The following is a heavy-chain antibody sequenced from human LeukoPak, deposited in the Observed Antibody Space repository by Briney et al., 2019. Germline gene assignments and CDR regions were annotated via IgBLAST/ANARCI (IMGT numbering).Heavy chain of an antibody. CDR1: GFTFVNNA. V-gene: IGHV3-23*01. D-gene: IGHD6-13*01. J-gene: IGHJ4*02. Sequence: GGSLRLSCAASGFTFVNNAMNWVRQAPGRGLEWVSAISGNGGSTFYADSVKGRFTISRDNSKNTLYLQMNSLRAEDTAVYYCAKDIAASKPYYFDYWGQGTLVTVSS. CDR2: ISGNGGST. CDR3: AKDIAASKPYYFDY.